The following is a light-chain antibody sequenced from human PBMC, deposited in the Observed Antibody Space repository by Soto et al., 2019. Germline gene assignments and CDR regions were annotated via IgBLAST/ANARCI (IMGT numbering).Light chain of an antibody. J-gene: IGLJ1*01. CDR3: AAWDDSLNGFYV. CDR1: SSNIGSNT. V-gene: IGLV1-44*01. Sequence: QSVLTQPPSASGTPGQRVTISCSGSSSNIGSNTVNWYQQLPGTAPKLLIYGNNQRPSGVPDRFSGSKSGTSASLAISGIQSEDEADYYCAAWDDSLNGFYVFGTGTKVTVL. CDR2: GNN.